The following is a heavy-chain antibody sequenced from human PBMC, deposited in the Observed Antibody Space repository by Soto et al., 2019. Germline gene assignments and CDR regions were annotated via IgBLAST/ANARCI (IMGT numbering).Heavy chain of an antibody. CDR2: IIPIFGTA. J-gene: IGHJ3*02. D-gene: IGHD3-22*01. V-gene: IGHV1-69*14. CDR1: GGTFSSYA. CDR3: ARKYTYYYDSSGYYTDAFDI. Sequence: QVQLVQSGAEVKKPGSSVKVSCKASGGTFSSYAISWVRQAPGQGLEWMGGIIPIFGTANYAQKFQGRVTIPADKSTSTAYMELSSLRSEDTAVYYCARKYTYYYDSSGYYTDAFDIWGQGTMVTVSS.